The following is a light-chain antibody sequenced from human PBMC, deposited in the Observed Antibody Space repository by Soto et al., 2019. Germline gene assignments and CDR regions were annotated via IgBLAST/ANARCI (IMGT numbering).Light chain of an antibody. V-gene: IGLV2-14*01. CDR3: SSYTSSRTVV. Sequence: QSALTQPASVSGSHGQSITISCTGTSSDVGGYNYVSWYQQHPGKAPKLMIYEVSNRPSGVSNRFSGSKSGNTASLTISGLQAEDEADYYCSSYTSSRTVVFGGGTKLTVL. J-gene: IGLJ2*01. CDR2: EVS. CDR1: SSDVGGYNY.